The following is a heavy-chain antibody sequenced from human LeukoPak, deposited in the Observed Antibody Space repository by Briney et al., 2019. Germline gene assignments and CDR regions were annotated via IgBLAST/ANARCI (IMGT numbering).Heavy chain of an antibody. D-gene: IGHD3-16*01. Sequence: GSLRLSCAASGFTFSNFAMTWVRQPPGKGLEWIGEVNLQGSTNYNPSLMGRVAISVDTSENHVSLQLTSVTAADTAVYYCAREGGPYRPLDYSGQGTLVTVS. J-gene: IGHJ4*02. CDR3: AREGGPYRPLDY. CDR1: GFTFSNFA. CDR2: VNLQGST. V-gene: IGHV4-4*02.